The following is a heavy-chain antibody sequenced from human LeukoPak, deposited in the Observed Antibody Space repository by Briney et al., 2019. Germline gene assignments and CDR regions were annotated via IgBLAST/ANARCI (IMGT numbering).Heavy chain of an antibody. CDR2: IIPIFGTA. D-gene: IGHD2-2*02. V-gene: IGHV1-69*06. J-gene: IGHJ2*01. Sequence: SVKVSCKASGGTFSSYAISWVRQAPGQGLEWMGGIIPIFGTANYAQKFQGRVTITADKSTSTAYMELSSLRSEDTAVYYCARVPVVPAAIGLWYFDLWGRGTLVTVPS. CDR1: GGTFSSYA. CDR3: ARVPVVPAAIGLWYFDL.